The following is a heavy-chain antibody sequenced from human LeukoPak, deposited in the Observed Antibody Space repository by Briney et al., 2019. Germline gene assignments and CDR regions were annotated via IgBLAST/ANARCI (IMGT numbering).Heavy chain of an antibody. J-gene: IGHJ4*02. CDR2: IYYSGST. CDR3: ARNSCSGGSCYDNRGYFDY. V-gene: IGHV4-39*01. Sequence: SDTLSLTCTVSGGSISSSSYYWGWIRQPPGKGLEWIGSIYYSGSTYYNPSLKSRVTISVDTSKNQFSLKLSSVTAADTAVYFCARNSCSGGSCYDNRGYFDYWGQGTLVTVSS. D-gene: IGHD2-15*01. CDR1: GGSISSSSYY.